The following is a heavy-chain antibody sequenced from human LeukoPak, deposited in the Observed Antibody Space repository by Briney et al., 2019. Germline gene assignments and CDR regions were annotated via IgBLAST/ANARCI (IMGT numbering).Heavy chain of an antibody. J-gene: IGHJ3*02. CDR2: ITRGGGEI. CDR3: VRDDSWAFDI. CDR1: GFTFSTYS. D-gene: IGHD2-15*01. Sequence: GGSLRLSCAATGFTFSTYSMNWIRQAPGKGLEWVSYITRGGGEIYYADSVKGRFSISRDNAKNSVFLQMNSLRDEDTAVYHCVRDDSWAFDIWGQGTMVTVSS. V-gene: IGHV3-48*02.